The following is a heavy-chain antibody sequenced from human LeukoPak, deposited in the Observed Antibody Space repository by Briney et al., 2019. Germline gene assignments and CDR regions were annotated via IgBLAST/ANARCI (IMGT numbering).Heavy chain of an antibody. D-gene: IGHD6-19*01. Sequence: GESLKISCKGSAYSFTSRWITWVRQMPGKGLEWMGRIDPSDSYTNYSPSFQGHVTISADKSISTAYLQWSSLRASDTAMYYCARLMSGSASFDYWGQGTLLTVSS. J-gene: IGHJ4*02. CDR2: IDPSDSYT. CDR1: AYSFTSRW. CDR3: ARLMSGSASFDY. V-gene: IGHV5-10-1*01.